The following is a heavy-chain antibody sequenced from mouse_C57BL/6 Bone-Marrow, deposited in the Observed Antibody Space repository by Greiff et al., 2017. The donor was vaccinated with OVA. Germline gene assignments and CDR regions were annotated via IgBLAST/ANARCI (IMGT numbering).Heavy chain of an antibody. CDR2: ISSGSSTI. V-gene: IGHV5-17*01. D-gene: IGHD1-2*01. J-gene: IGHJ3*01. CDR3: ARERGRRGGAH. CDR1: GFTFSDYG. Sequence: EVKLVESGGGLVKPGGSLKLSCAASGFTFSDYGMHWVRQAPEKGLEWVAYISSGSSTIYYADTVKGRFTISRDNAKNTLFLQMTSLRAEDAARDYWARERGRRGGAHGGQGTLVTVSA.